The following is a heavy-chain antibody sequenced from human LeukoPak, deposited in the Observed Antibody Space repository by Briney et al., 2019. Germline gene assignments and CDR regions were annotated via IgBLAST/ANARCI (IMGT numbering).Heavy chain of an antibody. V-gene: IGHV3-48*01. Sequence: GGSLRLSCAASGFTFSSYSMNWVRQAPGKGLEWVSYISSSSSTIYYADSVKGRFTISRDNAKNSLYLQMNSLRAEDTAVYYCASDLSLLWFGEIDYWGQGTLVTVSS. CDR3: ASDLSLLWFGEIDY. D-gene: IGHD3-10*01. CDR2: ISSSSSTI. CDR1: GFTFSSYS. J-gene: IGHJ4*02.